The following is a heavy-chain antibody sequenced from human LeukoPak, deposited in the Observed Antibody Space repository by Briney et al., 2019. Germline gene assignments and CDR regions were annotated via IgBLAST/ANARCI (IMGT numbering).Heavy chain of an antibody. CDR1: GLTFRRYW. CDR2: IKEDGREK. CDR3: AKDSGSQPGHEDY. Sequence: GGSLRLSCAVSGLTFRRYWMSWVRQAPGKGLEWVASIKEDGREKYYVDSVKGRFTISRDNSKNTLYLQMNSLRAEDTAVYYCAKDSGSQPGHEDYWGQGTLVTVSS. J-gene: IGHJ4*02. V-gene: IGHV3-7*03. D-gene: IGHD1-26*01.